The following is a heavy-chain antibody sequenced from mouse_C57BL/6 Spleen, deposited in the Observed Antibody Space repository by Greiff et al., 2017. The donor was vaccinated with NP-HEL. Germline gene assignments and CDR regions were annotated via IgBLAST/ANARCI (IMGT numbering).Heavy chain of an antibody. CDR2: IDPENGDT. Sequence: EVQLQQSGAELVRPGASIKLSCTASGFNIKDDYMHWVKQRPEQGLEWIGWIDPENGDTEYASKFQGKATITADTSSNTAYLQLSSLTSEDTAVYYCTTGGSSYGGFAYWGQGTLVTVSA. D-gene: IGHD1-1*01. CDR3: TTGGSSYGGFAY. J-gene: IGHJ3*01. V-gene: IGHV14-4*01. CDR1: GFNIKDDY.